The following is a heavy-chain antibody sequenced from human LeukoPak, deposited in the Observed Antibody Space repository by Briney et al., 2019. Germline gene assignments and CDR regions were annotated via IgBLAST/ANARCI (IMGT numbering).Heavy chain of an antibody. CDR1: GGSMIGSF. CDR3: ARVPSGPHWFFDL. J-gene: IGHJ2*01. CDR2: IYSLGNT. Sequence: SGTLSLTCGVSGGSMIGSFWGWVRQPAGKGLEWIGRIYSLGNTDYNPSLKTRVTLSVDTSRNQFSLSLRSVTAADTAVYFCARVPSGPHWFFDLWGRGTLVTVSS. D-gene: IGHD7-27*01. V-gene: IGHV4-4*07.